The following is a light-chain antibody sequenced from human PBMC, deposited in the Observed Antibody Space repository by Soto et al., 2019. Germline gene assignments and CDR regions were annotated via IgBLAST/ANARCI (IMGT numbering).Light chain of an antibody. J-gene: IGKJ1*01. CDR3: QQYRNYPWT. V-gene: IGKV1-5*01. CDR1: QTISNL. Sequence: DIQMTQSPSTLSASVGDRVTVACRASQTISNLLAWYQQKRGKAPKLLLYDASTLESGVSSRFSGSGSGTEFTLTISSLQPDDFATYYCQQYRNYPWTFGQGTKVDIK. CDR2: DAS.